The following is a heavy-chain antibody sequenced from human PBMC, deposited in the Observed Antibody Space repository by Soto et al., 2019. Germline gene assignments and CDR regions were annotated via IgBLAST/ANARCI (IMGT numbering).Heavy chain of an antibody. CDR3: ASKSSGYQRGWFDP. V-gene: IGHV4-4*02. J-gene: IGHJ5*02. CDR2: IYHRGST. CDR1: GGSISSSNW. Sequence: QVQLQESGPGLVKPSGTLSLTCAVSGGSISSSNWWGWVRQPPGKVLEWIGEIYHRGSTNYNPALTSRVTISVDKSKNQFSRRLSSVTAADTAVYYCASKSSGYQRGWFDPWGQGTLVTVSS. D-gene: IGHD3-22*01.